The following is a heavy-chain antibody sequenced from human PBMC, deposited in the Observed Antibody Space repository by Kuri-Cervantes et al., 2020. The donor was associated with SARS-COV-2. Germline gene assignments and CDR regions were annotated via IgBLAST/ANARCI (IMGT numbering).Heavy chain of an antibody. CDR1: GVTFSSYA. CDR3: ATDPTYCQPISPQV. J-gene: IGHJ4*02. CDR2: IIPIFGTA. D-gene: IGHD2-15*01. V-gene: IGHV1-69*13. Sequence: SVKVSCKASGVTFSSYAISWVRQAPGQGLEWMGGIIPIFGTANYAQKFQGRVTISEDESTSTSYMELSTLRSDDTAVYYCATDPTYCQPISPQVWGQGTLVTVSS.